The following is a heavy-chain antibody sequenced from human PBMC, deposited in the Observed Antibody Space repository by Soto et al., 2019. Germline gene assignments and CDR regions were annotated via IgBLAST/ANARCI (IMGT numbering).Heavy chain of an antibody. CDR1: GFIFSSYG. CDR2: ISNDGTNK. Sequence: QVQLVESGGGVVQPGRSLRLSCAASGFIFSSYGMHWVRQAPGKGLEWVPVISNDGTNKYYADSVKGRFTISRDQSKNTLYLQMNSLRREDTAVYYCARPRRDFYYYFGMDVWGQGATVTVSS. J-gene: IGHJ6*02. CDR3: ARPRRDFYYYFGMDV. V-gene: IGHV3-30*03. D-gene: IGHD6-6*01.